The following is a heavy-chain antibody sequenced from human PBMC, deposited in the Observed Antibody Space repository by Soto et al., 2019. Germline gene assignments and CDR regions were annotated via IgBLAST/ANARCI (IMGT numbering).Heavy chain of an antibody. Sequence: PGESLKISCRCSGYIFTSYWIGWVRQMPGKGLEWMGIIYPGGSDTRYSPSFEGQVTISADKSTNTAYLQWNSLKASDTAMYYCARHQRIASAAYWGQGTLVTVSS. V-gene: IGHV5-51*01. CDR3: ARHQRIASAAY. J-gene: IGHJ1*01. D-gene: IGHD6-13*01. CDR1: GYIFTSYW. CDR2: IYPGGSDT.